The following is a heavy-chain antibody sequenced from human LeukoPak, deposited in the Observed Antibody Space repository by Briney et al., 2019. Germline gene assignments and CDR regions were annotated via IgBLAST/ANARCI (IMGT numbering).Heavy chain of an antibody. CDR3: ARLRTRGGYSSRRYNWFDP. CDR1: GGSFSGYY. Sequence: SETLSLTCAVYGGSFSGYYWSWIRQPPGKGLEWIGEINHSGSTNYNPSLKSRVTISVDTPKNQFSLKLSSVTAADTAVYYCARLRTRGGYSSRRYNWFDPWGQGTLVTVSS. J-gene: IGHJ5*02. V-gene: IGHV4-34*01. D-gene: IGHD6-13*01. CDR2: INHSGST.